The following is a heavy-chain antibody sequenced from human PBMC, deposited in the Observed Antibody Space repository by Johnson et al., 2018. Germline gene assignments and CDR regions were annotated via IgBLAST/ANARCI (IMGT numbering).Heavy chain of an antibody. CDR2: ISSSSSYI. CDR1: GFTFSSYS. D-gene: IGHD4-17*01. J-gene: IGHJ1*01. V-gene: IGHV3-21*01. Sequence: VQLVESGGGVVQPGRSXRLSCAASGFTFSSYSMNWVRQAPGKGLEWVSSISSSSSYIHYADSLKGRFTISRDNAKNSLYLQMNSLRAEDTAVYYWARSQSAYYGDYVGAEYFQHWGQGTLVTVSS. CDR3: ARSQSAYYGDYVGAEYFQH.